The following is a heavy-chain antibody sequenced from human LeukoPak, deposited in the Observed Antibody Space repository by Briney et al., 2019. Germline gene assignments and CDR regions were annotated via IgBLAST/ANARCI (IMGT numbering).Heavy chain of an antibody. CDR2: IKQDGSEK. CDR3: ARGDYGGKAYWYFDL. Sequence: PGGSLRLSCAASGFTFSSYWMSWVRQAPGKGLEWVANIKQDGSEKYYVDSVKGRFTIFRDNAKNSLYLQMNSLRAEDTAVYYCARGDYGGKAYWYFDLWGRGTLVTVSS. D-gene: IGHD4-23*01. V-gene: IGHV3-7*03. CDR1: GFTFSSYW. J-gene: IGHJ2*01.